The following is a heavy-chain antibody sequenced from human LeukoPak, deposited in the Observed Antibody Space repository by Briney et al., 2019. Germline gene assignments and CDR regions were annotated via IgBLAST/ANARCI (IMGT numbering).Heavy chain of an antibody. J-gene: IGHJ6*03. D-gene: IGHD2-2*01. CDR2: IKQDGSEK. CDR1: GFTFSSYW. CDR3: ARTPAAMRGWYYYYYMDV. Sequence: GGSLRLSCAASGFTFSSYWMSWVRQAPGKGLEWVANIKQDGSEKYYVDSVKGRFTISRDNAKNPLYLQMNGLRAEDTAVYYCARTPAAMRGWYYYYYMDVWGKGTTVTVSS. V-gene: IGHV3-7*01.